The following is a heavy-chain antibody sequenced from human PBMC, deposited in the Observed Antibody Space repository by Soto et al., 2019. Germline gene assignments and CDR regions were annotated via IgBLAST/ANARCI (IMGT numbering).Heavy chain of an antibody. CDR3: ARSEYSSSAEGYFDY. CDR2: IYYSGST. V-gene: IGHV4-59*08. D-gene: IGHD6-13*01. J-gene: IGHJ4*02. Sequence: QVQLQESGPGLVKPSETLSLTCTVSGGSISSYYWSWIRQPPGKGLEWIGYIYYSGSTNYNPSLKSRVTISVDTSKNQFSLKVRSVTAADTAVYYCARSEYSSSAEGYFDYWGQGTLVTVSS. CDR1: GGSISSYY.